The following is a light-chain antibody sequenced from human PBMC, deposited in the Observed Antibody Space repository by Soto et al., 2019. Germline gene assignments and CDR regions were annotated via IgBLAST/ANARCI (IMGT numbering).Light chain of an antibody. CDR1: SSDIGGYDF. V-gene: IGLV2-8*01. CDR2: EVT. CDR3: CSHAGSKNYYL. J-gene: IGLJ1*01. Sequence: QSALTQPPSASGSPGQSVTISCTGSSSDIGGYDFVSWYQQHPGKVPKLLIYEVTKRPSGVPDRFSGSKSGNTASLTVSGLQADDEAYYYCCSHAGSKNYYLFGPGTKVTVL.